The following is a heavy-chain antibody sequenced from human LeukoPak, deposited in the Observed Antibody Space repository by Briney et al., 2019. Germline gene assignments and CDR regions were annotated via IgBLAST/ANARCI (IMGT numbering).Heavy chain of an antibody. J-gene: IGHJ4*02. CDR1: GYTYTTYG. V-gene: IGHV1-18*01. CDR3: ARVHGYYIGLYYFDY. D-gene: IGHD4-17*01. Sequence: WASVKVSCKASGYTYTTYGISWVRQAPGQGLEWMGWISGNGDNTKYVQEFQGRVTMTTDTSKSTAYMDLRSLRSDDTAIYYCARVHGYYIGLYYFDYWGQGTLVTVSS. CDR2: ISGNGDNT.